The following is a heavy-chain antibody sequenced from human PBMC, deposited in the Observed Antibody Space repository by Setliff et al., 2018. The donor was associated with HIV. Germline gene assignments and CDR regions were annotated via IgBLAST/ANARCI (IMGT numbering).Heavy chain of an antibody. CDR2: IYYSGST. D-gene: IGHD3-16*01. CDR3: SRGSYYMDV. Sequence: NPSETLSLTCTVSDASISNYHWSWIRQPPGKGLEWIGYIYYSGSTNYNPSLKSRVSISVDTSKNQVSLRLSSVTAADTAVYHCSRGSYYMDVWGKGTTVTVS. J-gene: IGHJ6*03. CDR1: DASISNYH. V-gene: IGHV4-59*08.